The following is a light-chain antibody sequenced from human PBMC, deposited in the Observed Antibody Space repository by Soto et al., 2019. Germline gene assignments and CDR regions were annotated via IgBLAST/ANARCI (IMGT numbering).Light chain of an antibody. CDR3: QQYYTTPIT. V-gene: IGKV4-1*01. CDR1: QTVLYSSNNKNY. Sequence: DIVMTQSPDSLAVSLGERATINCKSSQTVLYSSNNKNYLAWYQQKLGQPPKLLIYWASIRESGVPDRFSGSGSETDFTLTISSLQAEDVAVYYCQQYYTTPITFGQGTRLEIK. CDR2: WAS. J-gene: IGKJ5*01.